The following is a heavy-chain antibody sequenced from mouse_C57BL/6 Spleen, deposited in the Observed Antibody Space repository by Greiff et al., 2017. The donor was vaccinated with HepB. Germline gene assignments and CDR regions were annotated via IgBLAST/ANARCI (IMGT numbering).Heavy chain of an antibody. CDR3: ARRGYYGSSYGYFDV. J-gene: IGHJ1*03. CDR1: GFTFSSYG. Sequence: EVMLVESGGDLVKPGGSLKLSCAASGFTFSSYGMSWVRQTPDKRLEWVATISSGGSYTYYPDSVKGRFTISRDNAKNTLYLQMSSLKSEDTAMYYCARRGYYGSSYGYFDVWGTGTTVTVSS. V-gene: IGHV5-6*02. D-gene: IGHD1-1*01. CDR2: ISSGGSYT.